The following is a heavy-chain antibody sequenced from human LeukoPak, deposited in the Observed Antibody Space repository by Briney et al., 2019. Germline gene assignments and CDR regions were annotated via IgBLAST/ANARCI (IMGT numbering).Heavy chain of an antibody. CDR1: GFTFSTFA. V-gene: IGHV3-23*01. Sequence: GGSLRLSCAASGFTFSTFAMIWVRQPPGKGLEWVSSIFPSGGEIHYADSVRGRFTISRDNSKNTLYLQMNSLRAEDTAVYYCARGEGFYDYVWGSYGAVDYWGQGTLVTVSS. CDR2: IFPSGGEI. J-gene: IGHJ4*02. CDR3: ARGEGFYDYVWGSYGAVDY. D-gene: IGHD3-16*01.